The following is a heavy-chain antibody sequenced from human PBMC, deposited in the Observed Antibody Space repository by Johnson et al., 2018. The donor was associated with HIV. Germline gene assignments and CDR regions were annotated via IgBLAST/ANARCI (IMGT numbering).Heavy chain of an antibody. Sequence: QVKLVESGGGVVQPGRSLRLSCAASGFTFSSYAMHWVRQAPGKGLEWVSGITGNGGSTGYADSVKGRFNISRDNAKNSLYLQMNNLRAEDTAVYYCVKDRGSPGIPAAFDIWGQGTMVTVSS. J-gene: IGHJ3*02. V-gene: IGHV3-NL1*01. D-gene: IGHD1-26*01. CDR1: GFTFSSYA. CDR3: VKDRGSPGIPAAFDI. CDR2: ITGNGGST.